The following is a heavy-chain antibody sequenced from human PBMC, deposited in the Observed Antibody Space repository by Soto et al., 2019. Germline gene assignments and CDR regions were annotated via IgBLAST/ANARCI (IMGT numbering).Heavy chain of an antibody. V-gene: IGHV3-33*01. J-gene: IGHJ4*02. CDR2: IWYDGSNK. CDR1: GFTFSSYG. Sequence: QVQLVESGGGVVQPGRSLRLSCAASGFTFSSYGMHWVRQARGKGLEWVAVIWYDGSNKYYADSVKGRFTISRDNSKNTLYLQMNSLRAEDTAVYYCARDQDYDILTGYYYYFDYWGQGTLVTVSS. D-gene: IGHD3-9*01. CDR3: ARDQDYDILTGYYYYFDY.